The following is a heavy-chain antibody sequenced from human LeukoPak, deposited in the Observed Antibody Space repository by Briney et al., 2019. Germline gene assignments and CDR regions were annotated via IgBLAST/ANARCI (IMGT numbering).Heavy chain of an antibody. D-gene: IGHD2-2*01. CDR2: ISGSGDTT. CDR3: ARTPQKYCSSTTCYPDY. Sequence: GGSLRLSCAASGFTFSSYAMSWVRLAPGKGLEWVSTISGSGDTTYYADSVRGRFTVSRDNSRNTLYLQMNGLRAENTAVYYCARTPQKYCSSTTCYPDYWGQGTLVTVSS. CDR1: GFTFSSYA. V-gene: IGHV3-23*01. J-gene: IGHJ4*02.